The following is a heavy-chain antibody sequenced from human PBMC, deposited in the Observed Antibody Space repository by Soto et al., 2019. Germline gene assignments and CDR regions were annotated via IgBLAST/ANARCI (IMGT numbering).Heavy chain of an antibody. J-gene: IGHJ4*02. V-gene: IGHV1-69*01. CDR2: IIPIFGTA. CDR1: GGTFSSYA. Sequence: QVQLVQSGAAVKQPGSSVKVSCKASGGTFSSYAISWVRQAPGQGLEWMGGIIPIFGTANYAQKFQGRVTITADESTSTAYRELSSLRSEDTAVYYCARDYYDSSGYYAYWGQGTLVTVSS. D-gene: IGHD3-22*01. CDR3: ARDYYDSSGYYAY.